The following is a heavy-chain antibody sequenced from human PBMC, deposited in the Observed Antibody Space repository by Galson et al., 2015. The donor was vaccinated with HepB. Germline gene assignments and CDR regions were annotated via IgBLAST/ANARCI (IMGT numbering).Heavy chain of an antibody. J-gene: IGHJ5*02. D-gene: IGHD3-3*01. CDR3: AREEVGIFGVVFPFDP. CDR2: INSDGSST. V-gene: IGHV3-74*01. Sequence: SLRLSCAASGFTFSSYWMHWVRQAPGKGLVWVSRINSDGSSTSYADSVKGRFTISRDNAKNTLYLQMNSLRAEDTAVYYCAREEVGIFGVVFPFDPWGQGTLVTVSS. CDR1: GFTFSSYW.